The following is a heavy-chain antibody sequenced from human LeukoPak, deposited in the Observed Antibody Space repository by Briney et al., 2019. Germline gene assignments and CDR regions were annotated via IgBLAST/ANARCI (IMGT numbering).Heavy chain of an antibody. CDR1: GGSFSGYY. V-gene: IGHV4-34*01. CDR3: ARVGDGYNPHFDY. Sequence: TSSETLSLTCAVYGGSFSGYYWSWIRQPPGKGLEWIGEINHSGSTNYNPSLKSRVTISVDTSKNQFSLKLSSVTAADTAVYYCARVGDGYNPHFDYWGQGTLVTVSS. CDR2: INHSGST. D-gene: IGHD5-24*01. J-gene: IGHJ4*02.